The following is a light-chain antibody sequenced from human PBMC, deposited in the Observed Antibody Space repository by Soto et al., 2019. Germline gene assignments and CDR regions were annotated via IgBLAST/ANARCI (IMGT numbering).Light chain of an antibody. CDR2: EVS. J-gene: IGLJ2*01. CDR3: SSYAGSNNFVV. CDR1: SSDDGGYNY. V-gene: IGLV2-8*01. Sequence: QSVLTQLPSASGSPGQSVTISCTGTSSDDGGYNYVSWYQQHPGKAPKLMIYEVSKRPSGVPDRFSGSKSGNTASLTVYGLQAEDEADYYCSSYAGSNNFVVFGGGTKLTVL.